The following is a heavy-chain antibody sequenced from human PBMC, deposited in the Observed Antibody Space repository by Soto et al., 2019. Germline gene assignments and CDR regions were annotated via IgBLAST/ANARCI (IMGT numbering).Heavy chain of an antibody. D-gene: IGHD3-22*01. J-gene: IGHJ6*02. CDR1: GYSFTSYW. Sequence: PGESLKISCKGSGYSFTSYWISWVRQMPRKGLEWMGRIYPGDSDTRYSPSFQGQVTISADKSISTAYLQWSSLKASDTAMYYCARRPYYDSSGYTHYYYYGMDVWGQGTTVTVSS. CDR3: ARRPYYDSSGYTHYYYYGMDV. CDR2: IYPGDSDT. V-gene: IGHV5-51*01.